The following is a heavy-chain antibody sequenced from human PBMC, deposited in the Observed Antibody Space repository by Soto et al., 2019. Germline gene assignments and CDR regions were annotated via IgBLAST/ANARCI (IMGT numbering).Heavy chain of an antibody. J-gene: IGHJ6*02. CDR2: ISYDGSNK. D-gene: IGHD3-10*01. CDR1: GFTFSSYA. Sequence: GGSLLSCAASGFTFSSYAMHWVRQAPGKGLEWVAVISYDGSNKYYADSVKGRFTISRDNSKNTLYLQMNSLRAEDTAVYYCARDRGRLYGMDVWGQGTTVTVSS. V-gene: IGHV3-30-3*01. CDR3: ARDRGRLYGMDV.